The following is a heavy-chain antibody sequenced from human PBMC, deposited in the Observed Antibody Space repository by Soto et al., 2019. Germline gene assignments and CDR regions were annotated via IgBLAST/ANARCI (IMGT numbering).Heavy chain of an antibody. V-gene: IGHV4-34*01. CDR3: ATHLPYCSGGSCYDEGDNWFDP. J-gene: IGHJ5*02. CDR2: IKHSGST. Sequence: QVQLQQWGAGLLKPSETLSLTCAVYGGSFSGYYWSWIRQPPGKGLAWIGEIKHSGSTNYNPSLSSRVTISVDTSKNQFSPKLSSVTAADTAVYYCATHLPYCSGGSCYDEGDNWFDPWGQGTLVTVSS. D-gene: IGHD2-15*01. CDR1: GGSFSGYY.